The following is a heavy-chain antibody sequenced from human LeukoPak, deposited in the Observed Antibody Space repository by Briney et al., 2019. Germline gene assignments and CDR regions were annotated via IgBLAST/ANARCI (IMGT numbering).Heavy chain of an antibody. V-gene: IGHV3-23*01. Sequence: GGSLRLSCAASGFTFSSYAMSWVRQAPGKGLEWVSVISGSGVSTYYADSVKGRFTVSRDNSKNTLYLQMNSLRIEDTAVYYCARSGGLPKFDYWGQGTLVTVSS. CDR3: ARSGGLPKFDY. CDR2: ISGSGVST. J-gene: IGHJ4*02. CDR1: GFTFSSYA.